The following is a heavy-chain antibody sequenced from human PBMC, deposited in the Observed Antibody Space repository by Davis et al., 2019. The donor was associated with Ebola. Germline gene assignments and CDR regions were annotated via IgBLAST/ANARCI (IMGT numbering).Heavy chain of an antibody. CDR2: VQNIGST. D-gene: IGHD5-18*01. CDR3: AREGGYPCAIDY. CDR1: GGSISTYH. Sequence: PSETLSLTCTVSGGSISTYHWTWIRQPPGKGLEWIGYVQNIGSTKYNPSLRSRVTLLVDTTKNQFSLEMSSVTAADTAVYFCAREGGYPCAIDYWGQGILVTVSS. J-gene: IGHJ4*02. V-gene: IGHV4-59*01.